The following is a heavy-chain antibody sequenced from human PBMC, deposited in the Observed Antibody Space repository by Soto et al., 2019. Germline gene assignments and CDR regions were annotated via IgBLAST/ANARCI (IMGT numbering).Heavy chain of an antibody. Sequence: PSETLSLTCAVSGGSISSSNWWSWVRQPPGKGLEWIGEIYHSGSTNYNPSLKSRVTISVDKSKNQFSLKLSSVTAADTAVYYCTREYYYYYYGMDVWGQGTTVTVS. CDR2: IYHSGST. J-gene: IGHJ6*02. CDR1: GGSISSSNW. V-gene: IGHV4-4*02. CDR3: TREYYYYYYGMDV.